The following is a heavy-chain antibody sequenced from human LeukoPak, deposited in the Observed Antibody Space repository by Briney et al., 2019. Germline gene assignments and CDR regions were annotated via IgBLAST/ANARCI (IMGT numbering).Heavy chain of an antibody. CDR3: ARDSNSWATFDY. Sequence: PGGSLKLSWAASGFTSSSYSMTWVGKAPGKGLEWVSYISSSSSTIYYADSVKGRFTISRDNAKNSLYLQMNSLRDEDTAVYYCARDSNSWATFDYWGQGTLVTVSS. CDR2: ISSSSSTI. V-gene: IGHV3-48*02. J-gene: IGHJ4*02. CDR1: GFTSSSYS. D-gene: IGHD6-13*01.